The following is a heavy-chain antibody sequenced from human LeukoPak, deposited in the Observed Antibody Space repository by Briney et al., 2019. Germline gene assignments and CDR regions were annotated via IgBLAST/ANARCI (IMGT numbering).Heavy chain of an antibody. CDR1: GYTFTNYA. CDR2: ISAYTGNT. CDR3: ARDLPTLSSSWSLDY. J-gene: IGHJ4*02. V-gene: IGHV1-18*01. D-gene: IGHD6-13*01. Sequence: ASVKVSCKASGYTFTNYAFSWVRQAPGQGLEWMGWISAYTGNTNYALKFQHRVTMTTDPSTSTTYLELRSLRSDDTAVYYCARDLPTLSSSWSLDYWGQGTLVTVSS.